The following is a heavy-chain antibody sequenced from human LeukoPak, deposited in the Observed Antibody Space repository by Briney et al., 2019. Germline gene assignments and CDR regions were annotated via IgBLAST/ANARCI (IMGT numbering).Heavy chain of an antibody. CDR2: INHSGST. D-gene: IGHD1-14*01. V-gene: IGHV4-34*01. CDR1: GGSFSGYY. J-gene: IGHJ4*02. Sequence: SETLSLTCAVYGGSFSGYYWSWIRQPPGKGLEWIGEINHSGSTNYNPSLKSRVTISVDTSKNQFSLKLSTVTAADTAVYYCARGGSRTGRIRRNYFDYWGQGTLVTVSS. CDR3: ARGGSRTGRIRRNYFDY.